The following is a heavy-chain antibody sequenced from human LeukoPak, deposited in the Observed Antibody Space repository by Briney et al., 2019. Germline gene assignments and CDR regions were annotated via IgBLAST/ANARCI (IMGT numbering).Heavy chain of an antibody. CDR2: ISGSGGST. D-gene: IGHD3-16*01. J-gene: IGHJ4*02. V-gene: IGHV3-23*01. CDR3: AKDQHEYGVMAF. Sequence: GGSLRLSCAASGFTFSSHSMNWVRQAPGKGLEWVSAISGSGGSTYYADSVKGRFTISRDNSKNTLYLQMNSLRAEDTAVYYCAKDQHEYGVMAFWGQGTLVTVSS. CDR1: GFTFSSHS.